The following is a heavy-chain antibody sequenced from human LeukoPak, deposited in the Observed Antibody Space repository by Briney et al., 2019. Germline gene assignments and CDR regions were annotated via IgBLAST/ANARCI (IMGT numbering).Heavy chain of an antibody. CDR2: IYHSGST. D-gene: IGHD6-13*01. V-gene: IGHV4-38-2*02. Sequence: SETLSLTCTVSGYSISSGYYWGWIRQPPGKGLEWIGSIYHSGSTYYNPSLKSRVTISVDTSKNQFSLKLSSVTAADTAVYFCARAYRSSWYANWFGPWGQGTLATASS. J-gene: IGHJ5*02. CDR3: ARAYRSSWYANWFGP. CDR1: GYSISSGYY.